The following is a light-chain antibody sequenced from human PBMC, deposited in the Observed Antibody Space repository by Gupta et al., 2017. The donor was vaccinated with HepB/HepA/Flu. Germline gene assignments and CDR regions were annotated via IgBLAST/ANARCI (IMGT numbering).Light chain of an antibody. Sequence: DIQMTQSPSTLSASVGDRVTITCRASQSISNCLAWYQQKPGKAPKLLIYKASSLESGVPSKFSGSGSGTEFTLTISSLQPDDFATYYCQQYNSYPWTFGQGTKVEIK. V-gene: IGKV1-5*03. CDR1: QSISNC. CDR3: QQYNSYPWT. J-gene: IGKJ1*01. CDR2: KAS.